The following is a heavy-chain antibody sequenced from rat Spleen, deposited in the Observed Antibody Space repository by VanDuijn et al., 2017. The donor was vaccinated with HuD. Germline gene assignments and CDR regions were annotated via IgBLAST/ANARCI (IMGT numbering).Heavy chain of an antibody. CDR1: GFTFSDYG. D-gene: IGHD1-11*01. CDR3: TRGEEAIGGY. CDR2: ISYGDSSGHSST. J-gene: IGHJ2*01. Sequence: EVQLVESGGGLVQPGRSLKLSCEASGFTFSDYGVAWVRQAPTKGLEWVATISYGDSSGHSSTYYRDSVRGRFTISRDNAKNTQYLQMDRLRSEDTATYYCTRGEEAIGGYWGQGVMVTVSS. V-gene: IGHV5-29*01.